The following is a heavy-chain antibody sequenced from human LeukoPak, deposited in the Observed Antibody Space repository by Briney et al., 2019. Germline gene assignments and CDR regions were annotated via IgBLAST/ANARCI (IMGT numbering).Heavy chain of an antibody. Sequence: GGSLRLSCAASGFTFSSYSIYWVRQAPGKGLEWVSSISSSSSYIYYADSVKGRFTISRDNAKNSLYLQMNSLRAEDTAVYYCATSGGSCYSVWGQGTLVTVSS. CDR1: GFTFSSYS. CDR2: ISSSSSYI. V-gene: IGHV3-21*01. D-gene: IGHD2-15*01. CDR3: ATSGGSCYSV. J-gene: IGHJ4*02.